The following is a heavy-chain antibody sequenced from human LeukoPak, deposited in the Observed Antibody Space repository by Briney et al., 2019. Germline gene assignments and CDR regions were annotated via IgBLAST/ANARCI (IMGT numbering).Heavy chain of an antibody. CDR2: IYYSGST. V-gene: IGHV4-59*12. Sequence: SETLSLTCTVSGGSISSYYWSWIRQTPGKGLEWIGSIYYSGSTYYNPSLKSRVTISVDTSKNQFSLKLSSVTAADTAVYYCARNRRDGYNFDIWGQGTMVTVSS. D-gene: IGHD5-24*01. CDR1: GGSISSYY. CDR3: ARNRRDGYNFDI. J-gene: IGHJ3*02.